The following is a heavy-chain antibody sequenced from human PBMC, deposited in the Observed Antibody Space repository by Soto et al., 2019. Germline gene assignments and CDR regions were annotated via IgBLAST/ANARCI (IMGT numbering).Heavy chain of an antibody. CDR1: GYSFTSYW. D-gene: IGHD3-22*01. J-gene: IGHJ4*02. CDR3: ARYYYDSSGYREYYFDY. V-gene: IGHV5-10-1*01. Sequence: PGESLKISCKGSGYSFTSYWISWVRQMPGKGLEWMGRIDPSDSYTNYSPSFQGHVTISADKSISTAYLQWSSLKASDTAMYYCARYYYDSSGYREYYFDYWGQGTLVTVSS. CDR2: IDPSDSYT.